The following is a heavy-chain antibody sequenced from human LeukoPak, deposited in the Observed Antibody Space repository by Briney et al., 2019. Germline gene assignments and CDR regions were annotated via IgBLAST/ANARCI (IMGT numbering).Heavy chain of an antibody. Sequence: GRSLRLSCAASGFTFTSYGMHWVRQAPGKGLEWVAVISYDGSNKYYADSVKGRFTISRDNSKNTLYLQMNSLRAEDTAVYYCARGGLLWFGELIEYFDLWGRGTLVTVSS. J-gene: IGHJ2*01. D-gene: IGHD3-10*01. V-gene: IGHV3-30*19. CDR3: ARGGLLWFGELIEYFDL. CDR2: ISYDGSNK. CDR1: GFTFTSYG.